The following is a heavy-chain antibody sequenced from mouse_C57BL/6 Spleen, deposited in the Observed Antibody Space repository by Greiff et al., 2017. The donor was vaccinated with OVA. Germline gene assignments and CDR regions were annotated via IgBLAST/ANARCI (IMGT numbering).Heavy chain of an antibody. Sequence: EVNVVESGGGLVKPGGSLKLSCAASGFTFSSYAMSWVRQTPEKRLEWVATISDGGSYTYYPDNVKGRFTISRDNAKNNLYLQMSHLKSEDTAMYYCAREGYYYGRRYFDVWGTGTTVTVSA. V-gene: IGHV5-4*01. CDR3: AREGYYYGRRYFDV. D-gene: IGHD1-1*01. J-gene: IGHJ1*03. CDR2: ISDGGSYT. CDR1: GFTFSSYA.